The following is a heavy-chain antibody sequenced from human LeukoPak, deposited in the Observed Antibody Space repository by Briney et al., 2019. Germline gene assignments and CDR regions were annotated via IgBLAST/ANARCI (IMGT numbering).Heavy chain of an antibody. CDR1: GGSISSIGYY. Sequence: SETLSLTCTVSGGSISSIGYYWGWIRQPPGKGLEWIGSIYYSGSTNYNPSLKSRVTISVDTSKNQFSLKLSSVTAADTAVYYCARNSADGSFDFDYWGQGTLVTVSS. D-gene: IGHD1-26*01. CDR2: IYYSGST. CDR3: ARNSADGSFDFDY. J-gene: IGHJ4*02. V-gene: IGHV4-39*07.